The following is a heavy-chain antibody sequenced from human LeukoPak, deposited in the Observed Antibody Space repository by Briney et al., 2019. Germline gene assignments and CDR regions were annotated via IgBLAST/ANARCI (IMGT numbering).Heavy chain of an antibody. CDR3: TTDLWELLYYYGMDV. CDR2: IKSKTDGGTT. D-gene: IGHD1-26*01. CDR1: GFTFSNAW. V-gene: IGHV3-15*07. J-gene: IGHJ6*02. Sequence: GGSLRLSCAASGFTFSNAWMNWVRQAPGKGLEWVGRIKSKTDGGTTDYAAPVKGRFTISRDDSKNTLYLQMNSLKTEDTAVYYCTTDLWELLYYYGMDVWGQGTTVTVSS.